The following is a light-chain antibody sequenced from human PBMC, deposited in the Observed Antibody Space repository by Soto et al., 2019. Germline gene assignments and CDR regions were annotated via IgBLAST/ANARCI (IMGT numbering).Light chain of an antibody. CDR2: AAS. CDR3: QQYNSYPRT. Sequence: DIQMTQSPSSLSASVGDRVTITCRASQGISNYLAWFQQKPGEAPKSLIYAASSLQSGVPSKFRGSGSGPDFTLTIGSLQSENFANYYCQQYNSYPRTFGPATKVVIK. J-gene: IGKJ3*01. V-gene: IGKV1-16*02. CDR1: QGISNY.